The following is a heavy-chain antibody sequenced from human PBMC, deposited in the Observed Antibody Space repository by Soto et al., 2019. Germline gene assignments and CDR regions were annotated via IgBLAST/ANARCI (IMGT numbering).Heavy chain of an antibody. CDR3: ASPSGGYYDSSGYTSDY. CDR2: IYYSGST. V-gene: IGHV4-39*01. CDR1: GGSISSSSYY. D-gene: IGHD3-22*01. Sequence: SETLSLTCTVSGGSISSSSYYWGWIRQPPGKGLEWIGSIYYSGSTYYNPSLKSRVTISVDTSKNQFSLKLTSVTAADTAVYYCASPSGGYYDSSGYTSDYWGQGTLVTVSS. J-gene: IGHJ4*02.